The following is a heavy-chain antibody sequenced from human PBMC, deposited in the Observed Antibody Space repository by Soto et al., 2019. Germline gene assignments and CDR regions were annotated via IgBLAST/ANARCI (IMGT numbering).Heavy chain of an antibody. J-gene: IGHJ4*02. CDR2: IIPMFGTA. CDR3: ASGIQLWLRRINNGYSG. Sequence: QVQLVQSGAEVKKPESSVKVSCKAPGGTFSTYAISWVRQAPGQGLEWMGGIIPMFGTANYAQRFQDRVTITADGSTNTVYMGLSSLRSEDTAVYFCASGIQLWLRRINNGYSGWGQGTLVTVSS. D-gene: IGHD5-18*01. V-gene: IGHV1-69*12. CDR1: GGTFSTYA.